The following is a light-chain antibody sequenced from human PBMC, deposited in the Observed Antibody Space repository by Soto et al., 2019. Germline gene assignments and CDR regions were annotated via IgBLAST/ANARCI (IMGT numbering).Light chain of an antibody. V-gene: IGKV1-39*01. J-gene: IGKJ2*01. CDR1: QSISSY. Sequence: DVQMPQSPSSLSASVGDRVTITCRASQSISSYLNWYQQKPGKAPKLLIYAASSLQSGVPSRFSGSRSGTDFTLNINSLQPEDFATYYCQQSYSTPMYTFGQGTKLEIK. CDR2: AAS. CDR3: QQSYSTPMYT.